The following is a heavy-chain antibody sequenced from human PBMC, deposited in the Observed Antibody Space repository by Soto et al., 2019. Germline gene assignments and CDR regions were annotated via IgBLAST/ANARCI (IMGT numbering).Heavy chain of an antibody. J-gene: IGHJ4*02. CDR3: ARTYYYDSSGPPRNY. CDR2: ISAYNGNT. Sequence: QVQLVQSGAEVKKPGASVKVSCKASGYTFTSYGISWVRQAPGQGLEWMGWISAYNGNTNYAQKLQGRVTMTTDTSXXTAYMELRSLRSDDTAVYYCARTYYYDSSGPPRNYWGQGTLVTVSS. V-gene: IGHV1-18*01. CDR1: GYTFTSYG. D-gene: IGHD3-22*01.